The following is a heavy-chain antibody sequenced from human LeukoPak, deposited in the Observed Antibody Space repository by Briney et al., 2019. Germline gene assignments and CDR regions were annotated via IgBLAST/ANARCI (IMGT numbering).Heavy chain of an antibody. CDR1: GGSISSSSYY. D-gene: IGHD1-26*01. CDR2: IYYTGST. J-gene: IGHJ5*02. V-gene: IGHV4-39*07. Sequence: SEILSLTCTVSGGSISSSSYYWGWIRQPPGKGLEWIGSIYYTGSTNYNPSLKSRVTISVDTSKNQFSLKLSSVTAADTAVYYCARASGSYYGFNWFDPWGQGTLVTVSS. CDR3: ARASGSYYGFNWFDP.